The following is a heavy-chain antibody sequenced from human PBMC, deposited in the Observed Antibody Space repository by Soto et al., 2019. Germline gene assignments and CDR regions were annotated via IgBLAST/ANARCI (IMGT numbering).Heavy chain of an antibody. D-gene: IGHD6-19*01. CDR3: ATKTGGGWEDGMDV. V-gene: IGHV4-39*01. Sequence: SETLSLTCTVSGGSISSSIYYWGWIRQPPGKGLEWIGSIYYSGSTYYNPSLKSRVTISVDTSKNQFSLKLSSVTAADTAVYYCATKTGGGWEDGMDVRGQGTTVTVSS. CDR2: IYYSGST. J-gene: IGHJ6*02. CDR1: GGSISSSIYY.